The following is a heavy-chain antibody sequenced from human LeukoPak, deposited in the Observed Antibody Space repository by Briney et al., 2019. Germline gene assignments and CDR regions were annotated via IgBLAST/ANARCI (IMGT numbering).Heavy chain of an antibody. D-gene: IGHD2-2*01. V-gene: IGHV1-2*02. CDR3: ARLLGPAASVNWFDP. Sequence: ASVTVSCKASGYTFTGYYMHWVRQAPAQGLEWMGWINPNSGGTNYAHKFQGRVTMTRDTSNSAAYMELSRLRADDAAVYYCARLLGPAASVNWFDPWGQGTLVTVSS. CDR2: INPNSGGT. J-gene: IGHJ5*02. CDR1: GYTFTGYY.